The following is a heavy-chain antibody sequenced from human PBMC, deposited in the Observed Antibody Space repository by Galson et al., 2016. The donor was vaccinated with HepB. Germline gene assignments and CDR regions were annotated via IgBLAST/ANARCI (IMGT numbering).Heavy chain of an antibody. CDR2: FTGSGRGGRT. J-gene: IGHJ4*02. D-gene: IGHD3-16*01. Sequence: SLRLSCAASGFTFSPYGLSWVRQAPGKGLEWVSAFTGSGRGGRTFYADSVKGRFTISRDNSRNTLSLQMNRLRADDTATYYCARHFGGFDYWGQGTPVTVSS. V-gene: IGHV3-23*01. CDR1: GFTFSPYG. CDR3: ARHFGGFDY.